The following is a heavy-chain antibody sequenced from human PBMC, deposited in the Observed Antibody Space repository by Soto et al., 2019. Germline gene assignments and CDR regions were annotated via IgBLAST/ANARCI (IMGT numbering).Heavy chain of an antibody. J-gene: IGHJ6*02. D-gene: IGHD2-21*01. CDR2: ISSSSSYI. CDR3: ARDLAGGEEDYYYYGMDV. Sequence: GGSLRLSCAASGFTFSSYSMNWVRQAPGKGLEWVSSISSSSSYIYYADSVKGRFTISRDNAKNSLYLQMNSLRAEDTAVYYCARDLAGGEEDYYYYGMDVWGQGTTVTVSS. CDR1: GFTFSSYS. V-gene: IGHV3-21*01.